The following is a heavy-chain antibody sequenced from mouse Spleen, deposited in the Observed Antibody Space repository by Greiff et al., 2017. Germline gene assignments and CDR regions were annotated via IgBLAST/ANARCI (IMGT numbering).Heavy chain of an antibody. CDR1: GYSITSGYY. CDR2: ISYDGSN. D-gene: IGHD4-1*01. Sequence: EVQLQESGPGLVKPSQSLSLTCSVPGYSITSGYYWNWIRQFPGNKLEWMGYISYDGSNNYNPSLKNRISITRDTSKNQFFLKLNSVTTEDTATYYCARFNWDFDYWGQGTTLTVSS. J-gene: IGHJ2*01. V-gene: IGHV3-6*02. CDR3: ARFNWDFDY.